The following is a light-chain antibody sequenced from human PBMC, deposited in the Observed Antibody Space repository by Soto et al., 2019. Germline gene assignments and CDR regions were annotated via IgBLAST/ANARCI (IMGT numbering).Light chain of an antibody. CDR1: QDISNF. CDR2: SAS. V-gene: IGKV1-33*01. J-gene: IGKJ2*01. CDR3: QQYDVLPPS. Sequence: DIQMTQAPSSLSASVGDRVTITCQASQDISNFLIWYQQKPGKAPKLLIYSASTLEAGVPSRFSGSGSGTDCTFTISSLQPEDVATYYCQQYDVLPPSFGQGTKLEIK.